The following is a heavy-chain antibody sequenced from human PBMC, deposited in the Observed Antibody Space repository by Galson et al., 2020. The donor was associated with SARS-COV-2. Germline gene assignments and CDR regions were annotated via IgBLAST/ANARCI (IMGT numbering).Heavy chain of an antibody. CDR2: IYTGGTT. D-gene: IGHD1-26*01. V-gene: IGHV3-53*01. CDR3: VTHTRHDGGYFGHFQN. CDR1: GFTFSNNY. Sequence: GESLQIYCSASGFTFSNNYLTWVRQAPGKGLEWVSVIYTGGTTHYADPVKGRFTISRDNSKNTVYLQVNSLRAEDTAMYYCVTHTRHDGGYFGHFQNWGQGTLVTVSS. J-gene: IGHJ1*01.